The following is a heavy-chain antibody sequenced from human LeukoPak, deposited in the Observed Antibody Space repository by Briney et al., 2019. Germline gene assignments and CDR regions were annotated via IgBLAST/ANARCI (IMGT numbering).Heavy chain of an antibody. J-gene: IGHJ4*02. V-gene: IGHV4-61*01. CDR2: IYYSGST. CDR1: GGSVSSGSYY. D-gene: IGHD6-25*01. CDR3: ARDAEAT. Sequence: SETLSLTCTVSGGSVSSGSYYWSWIRQPPGKGLEWIGYIYYSGSTNYNPSLKSRVTISVDTSKNQFSLKLSSVTAADTAVYYCARDAEATWGQGTLVTVSS.